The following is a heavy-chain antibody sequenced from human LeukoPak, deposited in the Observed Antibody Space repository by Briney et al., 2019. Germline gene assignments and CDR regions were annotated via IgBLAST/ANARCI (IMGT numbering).Heavy chain of an antibody. V-gene: IGHV1-18*01. D-gene: IGHD6-13*01. CDR1: GYTFTSYG. Sequence: GASVKVSCKASGYTFTSYGISWVRQAPGQGLEWMGWISAYNGNTNYAQKLQGRVTITADESTSTAYMELSSLRSEDTAVYYCASLTGYSPTMDAFDIWGQGTMVTVSS. CDR2: ISAYNGNT. CDR3: ASLTGYSPTMDAFDI. J-gene: IGHJ3*02.